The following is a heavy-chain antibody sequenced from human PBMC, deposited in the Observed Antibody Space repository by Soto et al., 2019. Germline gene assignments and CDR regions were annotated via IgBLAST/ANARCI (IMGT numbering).Heavy chain of an antibody. CDR2: IYSGGST. Sequence: WGSLRLSCAASGFSLCSNYRSCCLHAPGLTLDWVSVIYSGGSTYYADSVKGRFTSSRYSSNNARYRQMNSLRAEDTAVYYCAGGPKTGYSRSWKIYWRQGTQVTVS. CDR3: AGGPKTGYSRSWKIY. J-gene: IGHJ4*02. D-gene: IGHD6-13*01. CDR1: GFSLCSNY. V-gene: IGHV3-53*01.